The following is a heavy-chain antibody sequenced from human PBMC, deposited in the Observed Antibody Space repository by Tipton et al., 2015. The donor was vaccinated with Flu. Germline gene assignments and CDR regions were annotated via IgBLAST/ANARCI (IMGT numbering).Heavy chain of an antibody. D-gene: IGHD3-22*01. Sequence: TLSLTCTVSGGSINSYYWSWIRQPAGKGLEWIGRIYGSGSTNYNPSLKSRVTMSIDTSKKRLSLKMTSVTAADTAVYYCTRGTIYYDSRGFEYYRFGPWGQGSLVSVSS. J-gene: IGHJ5*02. CDR2: IYGSGST. CDR1: GGSINSYY. V-gene: IGHV4-4*07. CDR3: TRGTIYYDSRGFEYYRFGP.